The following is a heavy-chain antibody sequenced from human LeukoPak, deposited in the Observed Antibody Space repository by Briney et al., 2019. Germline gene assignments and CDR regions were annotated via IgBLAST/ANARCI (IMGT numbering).Heavy chain of an antibody. V-gene: IGHV4-34*01. CDR1: GGSFSGYY. CDR3: ARETDYYDSSGYSFPAFDI. D-gene: IGHD3-22*01. J-gene: IGHJ3*02. Sequence: SETLSLTCAVYGGSFSGYYWSWIRQPPGKGLEWIGEINHSGSTNYNPSLKSRVTMSVDTSKNQFSLKLSSVTAADTAVYYCARETDYYDSSGYSFPAFDIWGQGTMVTVSS. CDR2: INHSGST.